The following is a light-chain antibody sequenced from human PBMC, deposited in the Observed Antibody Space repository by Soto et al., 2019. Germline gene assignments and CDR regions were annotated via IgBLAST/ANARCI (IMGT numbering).Light chain of an antibody. Sequence: EIVLTQSPGTLSLSPGERATLSCRANQRVSSSYLAWYQQKPGPAPRLLIYGTSARATGIPDRFSGSGSGTDFTLTVSRLEPEDVAVYYCQQYGSSPWTFGQGTKVEIK. V-gene: IGKV3-20*01. CDR1: QRVSSSY. J-gene: IGKJ1*01. CDR2: GTS. CDR3: QQYGSSPWT.